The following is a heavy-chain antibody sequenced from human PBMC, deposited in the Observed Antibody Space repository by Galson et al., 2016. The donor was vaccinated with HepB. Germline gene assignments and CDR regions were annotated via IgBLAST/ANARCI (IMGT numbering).Heavy chain of an antibody. V-gene: IGHV3-7*03. CDR3: ARVRVGQKRLPWPRASGADYYFDY. Sequence: SLRLSCAASGFPFSSYWMSWVRQAPGKGLEWVANIKEDGSEKSYVDSVKGRFTISRDNAKNSLFLQMNSLRAEDTAVYYCARVRVGQKRLPWPRASGADYYFDYWGQGTLVTVSS. CDR2: IKEDGSEK. CDR1: GFPFSSYW. D-gene: IGHD1-1*01. J-gene: IGHJ4*02.